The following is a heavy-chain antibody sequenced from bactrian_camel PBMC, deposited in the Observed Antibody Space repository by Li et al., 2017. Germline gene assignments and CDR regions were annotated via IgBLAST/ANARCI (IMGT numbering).Heavy chain of an antibody. J-gene: IGHJ4*01. CDR2: ISGSGTGT. D-gene: IGHD6*01. CDR1: GFTFNSNW. V-gene: IGHV3S25*01. Sequence: QLVESGGGLVQPGGSLRLSCAASGFTFNSNWMYWVRQAPGKGHEWVSTISGSGTGTYYADSVKGRFTISRDNAKNTVSLQMNSLMPEDSGVYYCAGDRSYGAWYMESQYKYWGRGTQVTVS. CDR3: AGDRSYGAWYMESQYKY.